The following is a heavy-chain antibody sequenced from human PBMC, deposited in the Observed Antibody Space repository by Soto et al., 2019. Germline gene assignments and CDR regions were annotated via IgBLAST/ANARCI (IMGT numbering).Heavy chain of an antibody. J-gene: IGHJ6*02. CDR2: ISANGGRS. D-gene: IGHD2-15*01. V-gene: IGHV3-23*01. CDR1: GFSFSNYA. CDR3: AKYGGGEQGGRHYYGMDV. Sequence: EVQLLESGGGLVQPGGSLRLSCAASGFSFSNYAMTWVRQAPGKGPEWVSAISANGGRSYFAGSVEGRFSISRDNSKNTLYLQMNSLRAEDSAVYFCAKYGGGEQGGRHYYGMDVWGRGTTVTVSS.